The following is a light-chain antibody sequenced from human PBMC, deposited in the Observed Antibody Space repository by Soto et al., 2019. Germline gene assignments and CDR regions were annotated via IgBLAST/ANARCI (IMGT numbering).Light chain of an antibody. CDR1: QSVSSNY. CDR3: QQYGSSPTWT. CDR2: GAS. Sequence: ESVLTQSPGTLSLSPGERATLSCRASQSVSSNYLAWYQQKPGQAPRLLIYGASTRATGIPDRFSGSGSGTDFTLTMSRLEPEDSAVYYCQQYGSSPTWTFGHGTKVDIK. J-gene: IGKJ1*01. V-gene: IGKV3-20*01.